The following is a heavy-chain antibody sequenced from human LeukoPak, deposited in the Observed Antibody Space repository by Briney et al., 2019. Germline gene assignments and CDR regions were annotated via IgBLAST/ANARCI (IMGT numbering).Heavy chain of an antibody. CDR2: IIPIFGTA. V-gene: IGHV1-69*13. Sequence: SVKVSCKASGGTFSSYAISWVRQAPGQGLGWMGGIIPIFGTANYAQKFQGRVTITADESTSTAYMELSSLRSEDTAVYYCARAPSRFYYYYGMDVWGQGTTVTVSS. CDR1: GGTFSSYA. J-gene: IGHJ6*02. CDR3: ARAPSRFYYYYGMDV.